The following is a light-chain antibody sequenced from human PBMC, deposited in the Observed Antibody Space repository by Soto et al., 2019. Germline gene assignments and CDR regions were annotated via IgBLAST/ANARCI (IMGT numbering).Light chain of an antibody. V-gene: IGLV1-40*01. CDR2: GNT. CDR3: QSYDSSLSSQVV. CDR1: SSNIGAGYD. Sequence: QSVLTQPPSVSGAPGQRVTISCTGTSSNIGAGYDVHWYQQVPGTAPKLLIYGNTNRPSGVPDRFSGSKSGTSASLAITGLQAEDEADYHCQSYDSSLSSQVVFGGGTKLTVL. J-gene: IGLJ2*01.